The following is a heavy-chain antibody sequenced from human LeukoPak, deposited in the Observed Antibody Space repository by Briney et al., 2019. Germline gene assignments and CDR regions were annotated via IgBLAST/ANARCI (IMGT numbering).Heavy chain of an antibody. Sequence: SETLSLTCAVYCGSFSGYYWSWIRQPPGKGLEWIGEINHSGSTNYNPSLKSRVTISVDTSKNQFSLKLSSVTAADTAVYYCARGLPDYYYYYYMDVWGKGTTVTVSS. CDR1: CGSFSGYY. CDR3: ARGLPDYYYYYYMDV. J-gene: IGHJ6*03. CDR2: INHSGST. V-gene: IGHV4-34*01.